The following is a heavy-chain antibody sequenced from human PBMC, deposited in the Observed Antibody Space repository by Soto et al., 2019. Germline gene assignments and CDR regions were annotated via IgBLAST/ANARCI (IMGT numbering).Heavy chain of an antibody. V-gene: IGHV4-39*01. CDR1: GGSISSSSYY. J-gene: IGHJ6*03. CDR2: SYYSGST. D-gene: IGHD3-9*01. Sequence: QLQLQESGPGLVKPSETLSLTCTVSGGSISSSSYYWGWIRQPPGKGLEWIGSSYYSGSTYYNPSLKSRVTLSVDASKNQSSLQLRSVTAADTAVYYCARRFRYGYHMDVWGKGTTVTVSS. CDR3: ARRFRYGYHMDV.